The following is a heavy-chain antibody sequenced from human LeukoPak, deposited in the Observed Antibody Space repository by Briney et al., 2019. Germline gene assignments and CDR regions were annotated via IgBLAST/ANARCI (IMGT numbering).Heavy chain of an antibody. V-gene: IGHV1-2*06. CDR3: ARDRPDSYCSGGSCYLHWFDP. CDR2: TNPNSGGT. D-gene: IGHD2-15*01. J-gene: IGHJ5*02. CDR1: GYTFTGYY. Sequence: ASVKVSCKASGYTFTGYYMHWVRQAPGQGLEWMGRTNPNSGGTNYAQKFQGRVTMTRDTSISTAYMELSRLRSDDTAVYYCARDRPDSYCSGGSCYLHWFDPWGQGTLVTVSS.